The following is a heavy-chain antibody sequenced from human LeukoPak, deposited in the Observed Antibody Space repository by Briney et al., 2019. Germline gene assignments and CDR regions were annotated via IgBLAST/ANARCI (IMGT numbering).Heavy chain of an antibody. Sequence: GGSLRLSCAASGFTFSSYAMSWVRQAPVKGLEWVSAISGSGGSTYYADSVKGRFTISRDNSKNTLYLQMNSLRAEDTAVYYCAKDPLQVITTPGHYFDYWGQGTLVTVSS. CDR2: ISGSGGST. V-gene: IGHV3-23*01. CDR3: AKDPLQVITTPGHYFDY. D-gene: IGHD3-22*01. CDR1: GFTFSSYA. J-gene: IGHJ4*02.